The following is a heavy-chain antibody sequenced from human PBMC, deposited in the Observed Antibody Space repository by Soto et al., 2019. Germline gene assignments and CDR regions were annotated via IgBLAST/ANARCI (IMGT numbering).Heavy chain of an antibody. CDR2: ISAYNGNT. CDR1: GYTFTSYG. CDR3: ARQGGYSGYDSHYYYYMDV. V-gene: IGHV1-18*01. J-gene: IGHJ6*03. D-gene: IGHD5-12*01. Sequence: ASVKVSFKASGYTFTSYGISWVRQAPGQGLEWMGWISAYNGNTNYAQKLQGRVTMTTDTSTSTAYMELRSLRSDDTAVYYCARQGGYSGYDSHYYYYMDVWGKGTTVTVSS.